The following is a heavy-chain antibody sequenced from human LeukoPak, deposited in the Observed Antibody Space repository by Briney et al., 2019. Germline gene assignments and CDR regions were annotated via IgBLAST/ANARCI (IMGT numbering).Heavy chain of an antibody. V-gene: IGHV1-3*01. Sequence: ASVKVSCKVSGYTLTELSMHWVRQAPGKGLEWMGWINAGNGNTKYSQKFQGRVTITRDTSASTAYMELSSLRSEDTAVYYCARDSPYCSGGSCYVGGYYGMDVWGKGTTVTVSS. CDR3: ARDSPYCSGGSCYVGGYYGMDV. D-gene: IGHD2-15*01. J-gene: IGHJ6*04. CDR1: GYTLTELS. CDR2: INAGNGNT.